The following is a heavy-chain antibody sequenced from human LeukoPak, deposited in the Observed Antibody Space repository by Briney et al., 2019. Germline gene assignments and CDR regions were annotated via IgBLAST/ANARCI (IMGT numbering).Heavy chain of an antibody. CDR1: GFTFSRYW. V-gene: IGHV3-74*01. J-gene: IGHJ6*03. Sequence: GGXVRLSCAASGFTFSRYWMHWVRQARGKGRVGVSRINSDGSSKKYADAVKGRFTIYRDNAKNRVYVEKKSQRAEDTGVYYCARDRNAYYYYYSLDLWGKGTPVTVSS. CDR3: ARDRNAYYYYYSLDL. CDR2: INSDGSSK.